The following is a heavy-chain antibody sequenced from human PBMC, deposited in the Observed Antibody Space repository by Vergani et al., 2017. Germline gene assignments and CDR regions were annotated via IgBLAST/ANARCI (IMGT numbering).Heavy chain of an antibody. CDR1: GFSFPGYA. V-gene: IGHV3-23*01. CDR2: VSGSSATP. CDR3: TKGNRGYTGYFFDY. Sequence: EVQLLESGGGLVQSGGSLRLSCEASGFSFPGYAMSWVRQAPGKGLGWVSSVSGSSATPYYADSVKGRFIISRDNSKNTLHLQMNSLRADDTAVYYCTKGNRGYTGYFFDYWGQGTLATVSS. J-gene: IGHJ4*02. D-gene: IGHD5-12*01.